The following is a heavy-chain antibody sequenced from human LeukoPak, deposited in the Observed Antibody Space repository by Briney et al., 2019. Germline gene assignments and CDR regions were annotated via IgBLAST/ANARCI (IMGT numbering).Heavy chain of an antibody. CDR1: GFIFSNYA. J-gene: IGHJ4*02. CDR2: ISSDGSKI. CDR3: AKATGTLGN. D-gene: IGHD1-1*01. Sequence: GRSLRLSCAASGFIFSNYAMHWVRQAPGKGLEWVALISSDGSKIYYADSMKGRFTISRDNSRNTLYLQMNSLTAEDTAIYYCAKATGTLGNWGQGTLVTVSS. V-gene: IGHV3-30*04.